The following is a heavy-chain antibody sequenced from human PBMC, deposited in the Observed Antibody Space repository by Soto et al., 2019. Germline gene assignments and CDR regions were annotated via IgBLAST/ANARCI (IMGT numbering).Heavy chain of an antibody. CDR3: ARGDRDVAY. CDR1: GFPLRSFG. Sequence: QVQLVESGGGVVQPGMSLRLSCVASGFPLRSFGVHWVRQAPGKGLDWVAFISFHEIDKYYADSVKGRFTISKDNSKNTLYLEMNSLRPEDTAVYYCARGDRDVAYWGRGTLLTVSS. J-gene: IGHJ4*02. V-gene: IGHV3-30*03. CDR2: ISFHEIDK.